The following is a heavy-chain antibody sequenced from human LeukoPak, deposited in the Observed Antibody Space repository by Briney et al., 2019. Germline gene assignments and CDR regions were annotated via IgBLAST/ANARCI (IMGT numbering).Heavy chain of an antibody. V-gene: IGHV3-23*01. CDR3: ARDAARYGSGWYYDF. Sequence: PGRSLRLSCAASGFTFDDYAMHWVRQAPGKGLEWVSAISSDGGNTYYADSVKGRFATSRGNSRDTLYLQMNSLRAEDTAVYYCARDAARYGSGWYYDFWGQGTLVTVSS. D-gene: IGHD6-19*01. J-gene: IGHJ4*02. CDR2: ISSDGGNT. CDR1: GFTFDDYA.